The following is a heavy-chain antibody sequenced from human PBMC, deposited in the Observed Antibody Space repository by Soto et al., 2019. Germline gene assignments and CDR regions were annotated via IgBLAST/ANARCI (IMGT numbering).Heavy chain of an antibody. CDR3: AKRTVSVFGVLAPHYFDY. CDR1: GFTFSSYA. J-gene: IGHJ4*02. V-gene: IGHV3-23*01. Sequence: GGSLRLSCAASGFTFSSYAMSWVRQAPGKGLEWVSAISGSGGSTYYADSVKGRFTISRDNSKNTLYLQMNSLRAEDTAVYYCAKRTVSVFGVLAPHYFDYWGQGTLVTVSS. CDR2: ISGSGGST. D-gene: IGHD3-3*01.